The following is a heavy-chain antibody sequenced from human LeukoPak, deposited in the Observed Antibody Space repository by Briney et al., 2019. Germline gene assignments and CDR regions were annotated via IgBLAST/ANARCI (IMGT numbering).Heavy chain of an antibody. J-gene: IGHJ5*02. CDR1: GFTFSSYG. D-gene: IGHD4-23*01. CDR3: ARGVDGGNSDWFDP. V-gene: IGHV3-33*01. Sequence: GGSLRLSRAASGFTFSSYGMHWVRQAPGKGLEWVAVIWYDGSNKYYADSVKGRFTISRDNSKNTLYLQMNSLRSEDTAVYYCARGVDGGNSDWFDPWGQGTLVTVSS. CDR2: IWYDGSNK.